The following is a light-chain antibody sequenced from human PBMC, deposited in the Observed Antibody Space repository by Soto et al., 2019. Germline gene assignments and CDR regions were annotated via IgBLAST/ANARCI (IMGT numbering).Light chain of an antibody. J-gene: IGKJ5*01. CDR1: QSVGIK. CDR2: DTS. V-gene: IGKV3-20*01. Sequence: EIVMTQSPATLSVSPGERATLSCRASQSVGIKLAWYQQKPGQAPRLLIYDTSTRATGIPDRFSGSGSGTHFTLTISRLEPEDFAVYYCQQYGSSPITFGQGTRLEIK. CDR3: QQYGSSPIT.